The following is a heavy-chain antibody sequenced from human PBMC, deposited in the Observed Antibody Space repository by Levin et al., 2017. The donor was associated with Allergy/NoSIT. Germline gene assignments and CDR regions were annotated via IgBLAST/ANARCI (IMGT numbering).Heavy chain of an antibody. D-gene: IGHD4-23*01. J-gene: IGHJ4*02. Sequence: GESLKISCKGSGYNFASYYIGWVRQMPGRGLEWMGVIYPEDSETKYSPSFQGQVTISADRSITTAYVQLSSLRASDTAMYYCARLSPDTLEMVAVVAPYFDYWGQGTLVTVSS. CDR3: ARLSPDTLEMVAVVAPYFDY. V-gene: IGHV5-51*01. CDR1: GYNFASYY. CDR2: IYPEDSET.